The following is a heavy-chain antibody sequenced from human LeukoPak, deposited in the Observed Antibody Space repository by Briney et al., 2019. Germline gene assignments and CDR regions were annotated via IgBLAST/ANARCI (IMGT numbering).Heavy chain of an antibody. CDR1: GVSISSYY. J-gene: IGHJ5*02. CDR2: IYYSGST. CDR3: ARDAGIQHNWFDP. V-gene: IGHV4-59*01. Sequence: PSETLSLTCTVSGVSISSYYWSWIRQPPGKGLEWIGYIYYSGSTNYNPSLKSRVTISVDTSKNQFSLKLSSVTAADTAVYYCARDAGIQHNWFDPWGQGTLVTVSS. D-gene: IGHD5-18*01.